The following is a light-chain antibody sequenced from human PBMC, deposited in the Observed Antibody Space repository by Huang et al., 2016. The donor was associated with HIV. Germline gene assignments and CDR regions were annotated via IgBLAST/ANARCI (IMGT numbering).Light chain of an antibody. CDR2: GAS. Sequence: IVLTQSPGTLSLSPGDRATLSCRASQSVGNNFLAWYQQKPGQAPRLLIYGASSRATGIPDGFSGSGSGTDFTLTISRLEPEDFAVYYCHQYDSSHTFGGGTKVEMK. J-gene: IGKJ4*01. CDR1: QSVGNNF. V-gene: IGKV3-20*01. CDR3: HQYDSSHT.